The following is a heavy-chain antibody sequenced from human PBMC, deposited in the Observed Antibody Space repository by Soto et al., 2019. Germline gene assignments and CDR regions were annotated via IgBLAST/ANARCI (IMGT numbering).Heavy chain of an antibody. Sequence: QVQLQQWGAGLLKPSETLSLTCAVYVGSFSGYSWTWIRQSPGKGLEWIGDVNHRGSAKYNPSLKSRVTISVDTSKNQFSLKLKSVTAADTALYFCARAAMPREQIVMTPATGDSFDYWGPGTLVTVSS. CDR3: ARAAMPREQIVMTPATGDSFDY. J-gene: IGHJ4*02. D-gene: IGHD2-15*01. CDR2: VNHRGSA. V-gene: IGHV4-34*02. CDR1: VGSFSGYS.